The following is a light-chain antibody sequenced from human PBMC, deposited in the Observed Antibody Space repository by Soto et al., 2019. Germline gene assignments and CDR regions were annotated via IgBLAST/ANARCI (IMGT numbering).Light chain of an antibody. J-gene: IGKJ1*01. CDR2: GAS. CDR1: QSINAH. V-gene: IGKV3-15*01. Sequence: EVVMTQSPATLSVSPGERVTLSCRASQSINAHLAWYQQKPGQAPRLLIHGASTRATGIPARFSGSGFGTEFIXXLXSXLSEDFAVYYCQQYNTWLWTFGQGTKVEIQ. CDR3: QQYNTWLWT.